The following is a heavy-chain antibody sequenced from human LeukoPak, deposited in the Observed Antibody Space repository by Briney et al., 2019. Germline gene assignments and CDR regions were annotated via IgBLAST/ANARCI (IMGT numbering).Heavy chain of an antibody. CDR3: ARLSSSSWPDYYYGMDV. CDR1: GYSFTSYW. D-gene: IGHD6-13*01. J-gene: IGHJ6*02. V-gene: IGHV5-51*01. Sequence: GESLKISCKGSGYSFTSYWIGWVRQMPGKGLEGMGIIYPGDSDTRYSPSFEGQVTISADKSISTAYLQWSSLKASDTAMYYCARLSSSSWPDYYYGMDVWGQGPTVTVSS. CDR2: IYPGDSDT.